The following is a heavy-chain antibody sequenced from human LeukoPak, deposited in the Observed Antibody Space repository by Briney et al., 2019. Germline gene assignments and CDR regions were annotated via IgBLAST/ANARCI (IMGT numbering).Heavy chain of an antibody. CDR3: ARGHYGDSRNYYFDY. CDR1: GGSLNSGDSS. Sequence: PSETLSLTCAVSGGSLNSGDSSWSWIRQPPGKGLEWIGYVSYSGSTYYNPSLKSRVTISADTSKNQFSLKMTSVTAADTAVFYCARGHYGDSRNYYFDYWGQGTLVTVSS. D-gene: IGHD4-17*01. J-gene: IGHJ4*02. CDR2: VSYSGST. V-gene: IGHV4-30-4*07.